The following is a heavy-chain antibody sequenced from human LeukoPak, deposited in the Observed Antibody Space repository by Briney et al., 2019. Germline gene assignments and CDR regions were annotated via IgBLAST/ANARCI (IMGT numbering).Heavy chain of an antibody. CDR3: ARASYDILTGYSYFDY. Sequence: ASVTVSYKPSGYTLTGHYMHWVRQAPGQGLEWMGWINPNSGCTNYPQEFQGRVTMTRDTSISTAYMELSRLRSDDTAVYYCARASYDILTGYSYFDYWGQGTLVTVSS. V-gene: IGHV1-2*02. J-gene: IGHJ4*02. CDR1: GYTLTGHY. CDR2: INPNSGCT. D-gene: IGHD3-9*01.